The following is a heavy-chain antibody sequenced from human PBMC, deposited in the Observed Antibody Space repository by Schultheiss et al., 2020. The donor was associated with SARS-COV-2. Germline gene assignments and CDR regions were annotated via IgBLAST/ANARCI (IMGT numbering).Heavy chain of an antibody. D-gene: IGHD2-2*02. CDR2: ISYDGSNK. J-gene: IGHJ4*02. Sequence: GGSLRLSCAASVFTFSSYAMHWVRQAPGKGLEWVAVISYDGSNKYYADSVKGRFTISRDNSKNTLYLQMNSLRDEDTAVYYCARDLVVVPAAIPDYWGQGTLVTVSS. CDR3: ARDLVVVPAAIPDY. CDR1: VFTFSSYA. V-gene: IGHV3-30-3*01.